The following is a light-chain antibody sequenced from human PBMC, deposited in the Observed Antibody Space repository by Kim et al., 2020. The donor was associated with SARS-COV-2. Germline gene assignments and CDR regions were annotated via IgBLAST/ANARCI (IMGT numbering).Light chain of an antibody. J-gene: IGKJ3*01. CDR2: AAS. Sequence: ASVGDRGTITCRASQGISNYLAWYQQKPGKVPKLLIYAASALQSGVPSRFSGSGSGTDFTLTISSLQPEDVATYYCQKYNSAPRTFGPGTKVDIK. V-gene: IGKV1-27*01. CDR3: QKYNSAPRT. CDR1: QGISNY.